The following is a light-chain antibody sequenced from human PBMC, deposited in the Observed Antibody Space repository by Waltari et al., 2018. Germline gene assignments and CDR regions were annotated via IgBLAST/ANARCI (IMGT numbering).Light chain of an antibody. CDR2: EVK. CDR1: SSDVGSYNL. CDR3: CSYAGSSASYV. J-gene: IGLJ1*01. Sequence: QSALTQPASVSGSPGQSITISCTGTSSDVGSYNLVSWYQQHPGKSPKVMIYEVKKRPSGVSNRFSGSKAGNTASLTVSGLQAEDEADYYCCSYAGSSASYVFGTGTKVTVL. V-gene: IGLV2-23*02.